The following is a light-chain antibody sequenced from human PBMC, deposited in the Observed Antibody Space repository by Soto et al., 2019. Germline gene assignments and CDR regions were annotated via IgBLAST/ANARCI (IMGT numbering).Light chain of an antibody. CDR1: QSVSSKY. CDR3: QQYGSSPPWT. Sequence: EIVLTQSPGSLSLSPGEGATLSCRAIQSVSSKYLGWYQQKPGQAPRLLIYGASSRANGIPDRFSGSGSGTDFTLTISRLEPEDFAVYYCQQYGSSPPWTFGQGTKVDIK. V-gene: IGKV3-20*01. J-gene: IGKJ1*01. CDR2: GAS.